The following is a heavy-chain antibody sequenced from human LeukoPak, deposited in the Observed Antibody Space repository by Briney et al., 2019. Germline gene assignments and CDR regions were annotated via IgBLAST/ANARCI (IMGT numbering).Heavy chain of an antibody. J-gene: IGHJ4*02. V-gene: IGHV4-59*01. CDR2: ISYSGST. D-gene: IGHD2-2*01. CDR1: GGSISSSY. Sequence: SETLSLTCTVSGGSISSSYWSWIRQPPGKGLEWIGYISYSGSTNYNPSLKSRVTISVDTSKNQFSLKLSSVTAADTAVYYCARFSRLGYCSSTSCYGLDYWGQGTLVTVSS. CDR3: ARFSRLGYCSSTSCYGLDY.